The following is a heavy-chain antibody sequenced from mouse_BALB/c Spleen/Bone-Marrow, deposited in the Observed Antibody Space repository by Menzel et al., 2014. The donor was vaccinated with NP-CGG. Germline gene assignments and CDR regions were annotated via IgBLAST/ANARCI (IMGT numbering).Heavy chain of an antibody. J-gene: IGHJ3*01. D-gene: IGHD1-2*01. CDR2: INPDRRTI. CDR1: GFGFSTFW. CDR3: ARLHYYGYGAY. V-gene: IGHV4-1*02. Sequence: DVKLVESGGGLVQPGGSLKLSCAASGFGFSTFWMSWVRQAPGKGLEWIGEINPDRRTINYSPSLKDKFVISRDNAKNTLYLLMSKVRSEDTALYYCARLHYYGYGAYWGQGTLVTVSA.